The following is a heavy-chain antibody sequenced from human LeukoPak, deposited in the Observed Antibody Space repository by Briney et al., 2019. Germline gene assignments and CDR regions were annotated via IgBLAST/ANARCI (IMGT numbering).Heavy chain of an antibody. CDR3: ARVASAWYRGGFDI. V-gene: IGHV3-7*01. J-gene: IGHJ3*02. Sequence: PGGSLRLSCAASGFTLGSYWMTWVRQAQGKGLEWVANIKQDGSERYYVDSVKGRFTISRDNAKNSLYLQLNILRAEDTALYFCARVASAWYRGGFDIWGQGTLVTASS. D-gene: IGHD6-19*01. CDR2: IKQDGSER. CDR1: GFTLGSYW.